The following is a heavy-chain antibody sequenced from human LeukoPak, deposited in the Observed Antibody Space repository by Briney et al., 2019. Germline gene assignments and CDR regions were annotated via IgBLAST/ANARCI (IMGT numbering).Heavy chain of an antibody. D-gene: IGHD6-13*01. CDR3: ASQGPSSSCDY. CDR2: IIPILGIA. Sequence: SVKVSCKASGGTFSRYTISWVRQAPGQGLEWMGRIIPILGIANYAQKFQGRVTITADKSTSTAYMELSSLRSEDTAVYFCASQGPSSSCDYWGQGTLVTVSS. V-gene: IGHV1-69*02. J-gene: IGHJ4*02. CDR1: GGTFSRYT.